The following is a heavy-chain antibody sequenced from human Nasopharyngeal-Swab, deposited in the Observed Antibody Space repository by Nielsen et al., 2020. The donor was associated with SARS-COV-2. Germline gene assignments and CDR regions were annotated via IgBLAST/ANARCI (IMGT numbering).Heavy chain of an antibody. V-gene: IGHV4-59*12. Sequence: WIRQPPGKGLEWIGYIYDSGNTNYNPILKSRVTISVDTSKNQFSLKLSSVTAADTAVYYCARYSRSSWSSRRDYWGQGTLVTVSS. J-gene: IGHJ4*02. D-gene: IGHD6-13*01. CDR2: IYDSGNT. CDR3: ARYSRSSWSSRRDY.